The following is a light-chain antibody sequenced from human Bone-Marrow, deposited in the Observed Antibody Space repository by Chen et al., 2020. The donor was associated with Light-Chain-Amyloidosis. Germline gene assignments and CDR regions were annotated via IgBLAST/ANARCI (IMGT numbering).Light chain of an antibody. J-gene: IGLJ3*02. V-gene: IGLV2-14*01. CDR2: DVS. CDR1: SSDVGGYNF. CDR3: SSYTSSSTLE. Sequence: QSALTQPASVSGSPGQSITISCTGTSSDVGGYNFVSWYQQHPGKAPKLMIYDVSNRPSGVSKRFSGYKSGNTASLTISGLQAEDEADYYCSSYTSSSTLEFGGGTKLTVL.